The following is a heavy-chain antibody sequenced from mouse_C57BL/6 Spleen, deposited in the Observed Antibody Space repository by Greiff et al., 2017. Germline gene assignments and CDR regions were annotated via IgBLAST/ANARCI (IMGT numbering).Heavy chain of an antibody. J-gene: IGHJ3*01. V-gene: IGHV1-53*01. CDR2: INSSNGGT. CDR3: ARSLGRGFAY. Sequence: QVQLQQPGTELVKPGASVKLSCKASGYTFTSYRMHRVKPRPGPGREWIGNINSSNGGTNYNEKFKSKATLTVDKSSSTAYMQLSSLTSEDPAVYYCARSLGRGFAYWGQGTLVTVSA. CDR1: GYTFTSYR. D-gene: IGHD4-1*01.